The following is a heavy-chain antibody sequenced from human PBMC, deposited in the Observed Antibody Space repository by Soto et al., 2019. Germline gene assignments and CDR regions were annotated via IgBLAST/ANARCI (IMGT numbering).Heavy chain of an antibody. CDR1: GYTFTGYY. CDR2: ISPNSGGT. Sequence: ASVKVSCKASGYTFTGYYMHWGRQAPGQGLEWMGWISPNSGGTNYAQKFQGRVTMTRDTSISTAYMELSRLRSDDTAVYYCARDQEYSSGHPYISGYYYGWFDPWGQGTLVTVSS. J-gene: IGHJ5*02. D-gene: IGHD3-22*01. V-gene: IGHV1-2*02. CDR3: ARDQEYSSGHPYISGYYYGWFDP.